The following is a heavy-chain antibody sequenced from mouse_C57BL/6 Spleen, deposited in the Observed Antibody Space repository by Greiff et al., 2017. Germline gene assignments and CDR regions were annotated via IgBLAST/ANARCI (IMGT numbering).Heavy chain of an antibody. J-gene: IGHJ2*01. D-gene: IGHD2-4*01. CDR1: GYTFTSYW. V-gene: IGHV1-64*01. CDR3: ARSRNLYYDYEGY. CDR2: IRPNSGST. Sequence: QVQLQQPGAELVKPGASVKLSCKASGYTFTSYWMHWVKQWPGQGLEWIGMIRPNSGSTNYNEKFKSKVTLTIDKSSSTAYMQLSNLTSEDSEVYYGARSRNLYYDYEGYWGQGTTLTVSS.